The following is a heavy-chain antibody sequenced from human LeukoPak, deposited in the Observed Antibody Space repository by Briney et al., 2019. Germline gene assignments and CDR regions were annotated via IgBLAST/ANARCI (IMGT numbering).Heavy chain of an antibody. CDR1: GFTFTYYW. V-gene: IGHV3-74*01. CDR2: INSDGLTT. D-gene: IGHD2-8*02. J-gene: IGHJ4*02. Sequence: GGSLRLSCAASGFTFTYYWMHWVRQAPGKGLVWISRINSDGLTTSYADSVKGRVTISRDNAKNTLYLQMDSLRADDTAVYYCARDTGFSNFAYWGQGTLVAVSS. CDR3: ARDTGFSNFAY.